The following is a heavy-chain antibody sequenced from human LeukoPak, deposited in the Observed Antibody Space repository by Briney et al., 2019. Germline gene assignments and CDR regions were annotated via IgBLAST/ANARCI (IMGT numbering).Heavy chain of an antibody. CDR2: ISSNGGST. CDR1: GFTFSSYS. J-gene: IGHJ4*02. V-gene: IGHV3-64*01. CDR3: ARRGSYYGDSMDY. Sequence: GGSLRLSCAASGFTFSSYSMNWVRQAPGKGLEYVSAISSNGGSTYYANSVKGRFTISRDNSKNTLYPQMGSLRPEDMALYYSARRGSYYGDSMDYWGQGTLVTGSS. D-gene: IGHD1-26*01.